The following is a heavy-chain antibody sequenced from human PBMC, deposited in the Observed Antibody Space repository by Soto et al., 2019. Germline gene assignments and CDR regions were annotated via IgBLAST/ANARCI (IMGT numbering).Heavy chain of an antibody. CDR3: ASDFDFWSGSLYFQH. CDR1: GYTFITDG. CDR2: ISAYNGNT. V-gene: IGHV1-18*01. D-gene: IGHD3-3*01. Sequence: QVQLVQSGAEVKKPGASVKISCKASGYTFITDGISWVRQAPGQGVEWMRWISAYNGNTNYAQKVQGRLTMTTDTSTSTDYMELRSLRSDDTAVYYCASDFDFWSGSLYFQHWGQGTLVTVSS. J-gene: IGHJ1*01.